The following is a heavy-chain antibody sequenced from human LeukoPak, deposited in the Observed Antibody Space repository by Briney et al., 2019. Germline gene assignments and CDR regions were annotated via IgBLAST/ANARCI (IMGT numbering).Heavy chain of an antibody. D-gene: IGHD3-22*01. CDR2: ISYDGSNK. CDR3: AKDGPYYYDSSGYYLSGYGMDV. Sequence: PGGSLRLSCAASGFTFSSYGMHWVRQAPGKGLEWVAVISYDGSNKYYADSVKGRFTFSRDNSKNTLYLQMNSLRAEDTAVYYCAKDGPYYYDSSGYYLSGYGMDVWGQGTTVTVSS. V-gene: IGHV3-30*18. J-gene: IGHJ6*02. CDR1: GFTFSSYG.